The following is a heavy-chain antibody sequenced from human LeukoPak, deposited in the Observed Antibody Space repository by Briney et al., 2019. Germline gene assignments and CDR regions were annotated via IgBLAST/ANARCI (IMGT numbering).Heavy chain of an antibody. CDR1: GGSISGSSYY. J-gene: IGHJ6*03. CDR2: MHYSGST. CDR3: ARTTEAHSWRTRYYDYYMDV. D-gene: IGHD6-13*01. Sequence: SETLSLTCTVSGGSISGSSYYWGWIRQPPGKGLEWIGSMHYSGSTYFNPSLKSRVTISVDTSKDQFSLKVNSVTAADTAVYYCARTTEAHSWRTRYYDYYMDVWGKGTTVTVSS. V-gene: IGHV4-39*07.